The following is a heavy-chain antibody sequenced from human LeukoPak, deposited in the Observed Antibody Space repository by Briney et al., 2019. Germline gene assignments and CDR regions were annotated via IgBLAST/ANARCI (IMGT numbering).Heavy chain of an antibody. CDR1: GFTFSSYG. CDR3: AKDLGYYESSGPIWFVS. J-gene: IGHJ5*01. CDR2: ISYDGSNK. D-gene: IGHD3-22*01. V-gene: IGHV3-30*18. Sequence: GGSLRLSCAASGFTFSSYGMHWVRQAPGKGLEWVAGISYDGSNKYYADSVKGRFTISRDNSKNTLYLQVKSLRAAETAVYYCAKDLGYYESSGPIWFVSWVERSLVTDSS.